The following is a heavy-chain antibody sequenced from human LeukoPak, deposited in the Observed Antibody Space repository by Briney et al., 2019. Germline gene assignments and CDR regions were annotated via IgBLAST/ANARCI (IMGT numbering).Heavy chain of an antibody. D-gene: IGHD3-10*01. CDR3: AKEPYDSGSFRTDYYYMDV. V-gene: IGHV1-2*02. CDR1: GYTFTGYY. Sequence: ASVKVSCKASGYTFTGYYMHWVRQAPGQGLEWMGWINPNSGGTNYAQKFQGRVTVTRDTSISTAYMELSRLRSDDTAVYYCAKEPYDSGSFRTDYYYMDVWGKGTTVTISS. J-gene: IGHJ6*03. CDR2: INPNSGGT.